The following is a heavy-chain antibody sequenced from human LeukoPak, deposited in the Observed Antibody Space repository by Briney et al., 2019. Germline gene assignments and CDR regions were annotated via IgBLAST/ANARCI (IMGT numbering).Heavy chain of an antibody. CDR1: GFTFSGYS. Sequence: GGSLRLSCAASGFTFSGYSMSWIRQAPGKGLEWVSHISTSTTYTIYSDSVKGRFTISRDNAERSLFLQMNSLRGEDSAVYYCARGRTYGSGSYTLFDYWGQGTLVTVSS. V-gene: IGHV3-11*03. D-gene: IGHD3-10*01. CDR2: ISTSTTYT. CDR3: ARGRTYGSGSYTLFDY. J-gene: IGHJ4*02.